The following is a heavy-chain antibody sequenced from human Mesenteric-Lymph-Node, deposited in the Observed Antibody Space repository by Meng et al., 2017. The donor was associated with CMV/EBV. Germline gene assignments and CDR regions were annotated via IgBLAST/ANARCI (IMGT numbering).Heavy chain of an antibody. J-gene: IGHJ6*02. V-gene: IGHV1-2*02. Sequence: ASVKVSCKASGYTFTGYYMHWVRQAPGQGLEWMGWINPNSGGTNYAQKFQGRVTMTRDTSISTAYMELSRLRSDDTAVYDCARDGGAYCSSTSCSSMDVWGQGTTVTVAS. CDR1: GYTFTGYY. D-gene: IGHD2-2*01. CDR2: INPNSGGT. CDR3: ARDGGAYCSSTSCSSMDV.